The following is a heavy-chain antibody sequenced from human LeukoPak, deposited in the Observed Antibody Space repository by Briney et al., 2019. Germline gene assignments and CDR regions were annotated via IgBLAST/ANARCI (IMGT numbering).Heavy chain of an antibody. D-gene: IGHD1-26*01. CDR1: GFTFSSYG. CDR3: ASRVIVGATGVDY. Sequence: PGGSLRLSCAASGFTFSSYGMHWVRQAPGKGLEWVAGISYSSETIGYVDSVKGRFTISRDNVRKSLYLQMNSLRAEDTAVYYCASRVIVGATGVDYWGQGTLVTVSS. CDR2: ISYSSETI. V-gene: IGHV3-48*04. J-gene: IGHJ4*02.